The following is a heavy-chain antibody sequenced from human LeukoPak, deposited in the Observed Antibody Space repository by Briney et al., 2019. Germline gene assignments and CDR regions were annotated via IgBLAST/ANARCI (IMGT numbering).Heavy chain of an antibody. CDR2: IDPSDSYT. Sequence: GESLKISCKGSEYSFTGYWISWVRQMPGKGLEWMGRIDPSDSYTNFSPSFQGHVTISADKSISTAYLQWSSLKASDTAMYYCARLDYGDDFDYWGQGTLVTVSS. J-gene: IGHJ4*02. CDR3: ARLDYGDDFDY. D-gene: IGHD4-17*01. V-gene: IGHV5-10-1*01. CDR1: EYSFTGYW.